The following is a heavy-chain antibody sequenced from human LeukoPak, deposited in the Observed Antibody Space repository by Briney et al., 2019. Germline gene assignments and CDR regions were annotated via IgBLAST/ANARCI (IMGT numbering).Heavy chain of an antibody. CDR1: GFTFSGYW. CDR3: ARDSSSSSLYDY. CDR2: IKEDGSEK. V-gene: IGHV3-7*01. Sequence: PGGSLRLSCAASGFTFSGYWMSWVRQAPGKGLEWVANIKEDGSEKYYVDSVKGRFTISRDNAKNSLYLQMNSLRAEDTAVYYCARDSSSSSLYDYWGQGTLVTVSS. J-gene: IGHJ4*02. D-gene: IGHD6-6*01.